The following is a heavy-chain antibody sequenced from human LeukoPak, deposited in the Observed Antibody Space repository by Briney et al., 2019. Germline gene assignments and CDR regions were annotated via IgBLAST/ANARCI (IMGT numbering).Heavy chain of an antibody. D-gene: IGHD4-17*01. CDR1: GFTFSSYA. J-gene: IGHJ4*02. V-gene: IGHV3-64*01. Sequence: GGSLRLSCAASGFTFSSYAMHWVRQAPGKGLEYVSAISSNGGSTYYANSVKGRSTISRDNSKNTLYLQMGSLRAEDMAVYYCARGYGDYWGQGTLVTVSS. CDR3: ARGYGDY. CDR2: ISSNGGST.